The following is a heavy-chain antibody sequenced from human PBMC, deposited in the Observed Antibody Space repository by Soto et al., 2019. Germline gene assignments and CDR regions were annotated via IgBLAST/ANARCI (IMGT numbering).Heavy chain of an antibody. CDR3: ARADIVAVPPAISHT. V-gene: IGHV3-33*01. Sequence: GGSLRLSCAASGFSFSTYGMHWVRQAPGKGLEWVAVIWYDGSNEYYADSVKGRLTISRDNSKNTLYLQRNSLRAEDTAVYYCARADIVAVPPAISHTWGRGTMVTVSS. J-gene: IGHJ3*02. CDR2: IWYDGSNE. D-gene: IGHD2-2*02. CDR1: GFSFSTYG.